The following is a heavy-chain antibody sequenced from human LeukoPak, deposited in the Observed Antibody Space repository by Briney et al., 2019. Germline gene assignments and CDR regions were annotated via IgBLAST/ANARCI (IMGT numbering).Heavy chain of an antibody. Sequence: ASVKVSCKASGYTFTGYYMHWVRQAPGQGLEWMGWINPNSGGTNYAQKFQGRVTMTRDTSISTAYMELSRLRSDDTAVYCCARDGGHVDTAMVWGQGTLVTVSS. D-gene: IGHD5-18*01. CDR1: GYTFTGYY. CDR2: INPNSGGT. CDR3: ARDGGHVDTAMV. J-gene: IGHJ4*02. V-gene: IGHV1-2*02.